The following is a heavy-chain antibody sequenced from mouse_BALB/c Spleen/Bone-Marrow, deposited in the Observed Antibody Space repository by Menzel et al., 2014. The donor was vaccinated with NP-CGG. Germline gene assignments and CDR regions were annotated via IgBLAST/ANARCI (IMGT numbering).Heavy chain of an antibody. J-gene: IGHJ3*01. V-gene: IGHV2-9*02. CDR1: GFSLTSYG. Sequence: QVQLKQSGPGLVAPSQSLSITCTVSGFSLTSYGVHWVRQPPGKGLEWLGVIWAGGSTNYNSALMSRLSISKDNSKSRVFLKMNSLQTDDTAMYYCASPIYYDYPLFAYWGQGTLVTVSA. CDR2: IWAGGST. CDR3: ASPIYYDYPLFAY. D-gene: IGHD2-4*01.